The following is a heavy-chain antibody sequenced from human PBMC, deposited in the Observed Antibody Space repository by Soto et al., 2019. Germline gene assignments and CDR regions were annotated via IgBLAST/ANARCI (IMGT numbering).Heavy chain of an antibody. CDR2: IYYSGST. J-gene: IGHJ4*02. D-gene: IGHD3-16*02. CDR1: GGSISSSSYY. Sequence: SETLSLTCTVSGGSISSSSYYWGWIRQPPGKGLEWIGSIYYSGSTYYNPSLKSRVTISVDTSKNQFSLKLSSVTAADTAVYYCASLGEIYDYIWGSYRYTSFDYWGQGTLVTVSS. V-gene: IGHV4-39*01. CDR3: ASLGEIYDYIWGSYRYTSFDY.